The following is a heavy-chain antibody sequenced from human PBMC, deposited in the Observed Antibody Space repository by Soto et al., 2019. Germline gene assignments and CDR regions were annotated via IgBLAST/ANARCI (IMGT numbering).Heavy chain of an antibody. CDR2: TYNSGNA. V-gene: IGHV4-59*08. D-gene: IGHD1-26*01. CDR1: GGSFSSYY. CDR3: ARHGGSYSFDY. Sequence: SETLSLTCTVSGGSFSSYYWSWIRQPPEKGLEWIAYTYNSGNAIYNPFLNSRVTISLDTSKNEFSLKLSSVTAADTAVYYCARHGGSYSFDYWGQGISVTVSS. J-gene: IGHJ4*02.